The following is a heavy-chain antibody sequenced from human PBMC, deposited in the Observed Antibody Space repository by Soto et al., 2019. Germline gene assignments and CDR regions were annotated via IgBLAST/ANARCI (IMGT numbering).Heavy chain of an antibody. CDR3: AREGVGTYDFWSGYYVH. J-gene: IGHJ4*02. Sequence: QVQLVESGGGVVQPGRSLRLSCAASGFIFSQYVMHWVRQAPGKGLEWVAIISYDATNQYYADSVRGRFTISRDNSNSTVYLPMNRLSAEDTDVYYCAREGVGTYDFWSGYYVHWGQGTLVTVSS. V-gene: IGHV3-30-3*01. CDR2: ISYDATNQ. CDR1: GFIFSQYV. D-gene: IGHD3-3*01.